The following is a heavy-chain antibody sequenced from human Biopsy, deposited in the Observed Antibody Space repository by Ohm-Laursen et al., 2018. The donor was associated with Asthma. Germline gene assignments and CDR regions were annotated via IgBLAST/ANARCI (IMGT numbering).Heavy chain of an antibody. CDR1: YGSIISGGYY. J-gene: IGHJ4*02. CDR2: IYYSGST. CDR3: ARAQDYYDSRGYYRSFDY. D-gene: IGHD3-22*01. Sequence: SETLSLTCTVSYGSIISGGYYWTWIRQHPGKGLEWIGFIYYSGSTYYNPSLKSRVSISIDTSKNQFSLKLSSVTAADTVVYYCARAQDYYDSRGYYRSFDYWGQGTLVTVSS. V-gene: IGHV4-31*03.